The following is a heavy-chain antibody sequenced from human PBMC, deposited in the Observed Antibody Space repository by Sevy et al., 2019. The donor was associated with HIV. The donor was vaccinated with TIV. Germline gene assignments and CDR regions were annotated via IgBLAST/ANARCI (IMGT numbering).Heavy chain of an antibody. CDR2: INSDGSST. CDR3: ASAVGATTCDY. V-gene: IGHV3-74*01. CDR1: GFTFSSYW. Sequence: GSLRLSCAASGFTFSSYWMHWVRQAPGKGLVWVSRINSDGSSTSYADSVKGRFTISRDNAKNTLYLQMNSLRAEDTAVYYCASAVGATTCDYWGQGTLVTVSS. D-gene: IGHD1-26*01. J-gene: IGHJ4*02.